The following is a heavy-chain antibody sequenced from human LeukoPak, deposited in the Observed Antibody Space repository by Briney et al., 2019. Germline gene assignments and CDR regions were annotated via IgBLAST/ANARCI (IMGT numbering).Heavy chain of an antibody. CDR1: GGSLNNYY. D-gene: IGHD6-13*01. V-gene: IGHV4-59*01. CDR3: ARDAPAVGIAAAGNED. CDR2: IYYSGST. Sequence: PSETLSLTCTVSGGSLNNYYWSWIRQPPGKGLEWIGYIYYSGSTNYNPLFKSRVTISVDTSKNQFSLKLSSVTAADTAVYYCARDAPAVGIAAAGNEDWGQGTLVTVSS. J-gene: IGHJ4*02.